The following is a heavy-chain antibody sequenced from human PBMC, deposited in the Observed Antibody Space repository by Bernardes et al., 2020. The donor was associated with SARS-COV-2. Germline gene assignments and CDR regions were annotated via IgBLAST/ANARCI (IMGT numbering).Heavy chain of an antibody. CDR3: GSTPVTMILVVITYYYFDL. J-gene: IGHJ2*01. CDR2: IYSGGIT. V-gene: IGHV4-39*01. D-gene: IGHD3-22*01. Sequence: SETLSLTCTVSGDSVSSSSYFWVWIRQPTGKGLEWIGSIYSGGITYYNPSLKSRATISVNTSKNQFSLQLTSVTAADTAMYYCGSTPVTMILVVITYYYFDLWGRGTLVTVSS. CDR1: GDSVSSSSYF.